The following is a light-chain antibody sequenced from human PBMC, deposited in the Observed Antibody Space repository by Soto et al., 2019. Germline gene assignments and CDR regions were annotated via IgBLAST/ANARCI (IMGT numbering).Light chain of an antibody. CDR2: EVS. CDR1: SSDVGGYNY. J-gene: IGLJ1*01. CDR3: LSYADTAYV. V-gene: IGLV2-8*01. Sequence: QSVLAQPPSASGSPGQSVTISCAGTSSDVGGYNYVSWYQQYPGKVPKLMIYEVSERPSGVPDRFSGSKSGNTAFLTVSGIQAEDEADYYCLSYADTAYVFGTGTKVT.